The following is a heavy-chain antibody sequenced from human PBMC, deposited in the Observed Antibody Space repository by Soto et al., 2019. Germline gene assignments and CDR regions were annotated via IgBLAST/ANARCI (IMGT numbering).Heavy chain of an antibody. V-gene: IGHV3-21*01. J-gene: IGHJ6*02. CDR2: ISSSSSYI. D-gene: IGHD3-10*01. Sequence: PGGSLRLSCAASGFTFSSYSMNWVRQAPGKGLEWVSSISSSSSYIYYADSVKGRFTISRDNAKNSLYLQMNSLRAEDTAVYYCARGGLLLWFGEAAYYYYGMDVWGQGTTVTVSS. CDR3: ARGGLLLWFGEAAYYYYGMDV. CDR1: GFTFSSYS.